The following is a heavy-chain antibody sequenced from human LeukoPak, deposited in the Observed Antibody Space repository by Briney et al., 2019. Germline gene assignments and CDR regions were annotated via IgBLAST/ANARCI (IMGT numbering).Heavy chain of an antibody. V-gene: IGHV3-30*03. CDR2: ISYDGSNK. CDR1: GFTFSSYG. D-gene: IGHD3-9*01. Sequence: GGSLRLSCAASGFTFSSYGMHWVRQAPGKGLEWVAVISYDGSNKYYADSVKGRFTISRDNSKNTLYLQMNSLRAEDTAVYYCSSDPDILTGYKWTVDAFDIWGQGTMVTVSS. J-gene: IGHJ3*02. CDR3: SSDPDILTGYKWTVDAFDI.